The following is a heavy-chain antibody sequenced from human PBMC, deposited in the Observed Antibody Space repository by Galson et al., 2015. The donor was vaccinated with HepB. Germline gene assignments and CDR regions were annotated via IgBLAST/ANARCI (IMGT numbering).Heavy chain of an antibody. D-gene: IGHD2/OR15-2a*01. J-gene: IGHJ6*02. CDR2: MSSSGSML. CDR3: ARDRDFRSISLNHYYYYGMDV. V-gene: IGHV3-48*04. CDR1: GFIFRSYS. Sequence: SLRLSCAASGFIFRSYSLNWVRQAPGKGLEWVSYMSSSGSMLNYADSVKGRFTISRDNAKNSLYLQMNSLRAEDTAVYYCARDRDFRSISLNHYYYYGMDVWGQGTTVTVSS.